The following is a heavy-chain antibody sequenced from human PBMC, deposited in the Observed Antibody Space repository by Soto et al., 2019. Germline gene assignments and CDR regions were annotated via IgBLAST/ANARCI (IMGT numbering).Heavy chain of an antibody. CDR3: AKGLSEGYFDY. J-gene: IGHJ4*02. CDR2: IGSNSGGI. V-gene: IGHV3-9*01. Sequence: EVQLVESGGGLVQPGRSLRLSCAASGFTFDDSAMHWVRQPPGKGLEWLSGIGSNSGGIGYADSVKGRFTISRDNAKNSLYLQMNSLRAEDTALYYCAKGLSEGYFDYWGQGTLVTVSS. CDR1: GFTFDDSA.